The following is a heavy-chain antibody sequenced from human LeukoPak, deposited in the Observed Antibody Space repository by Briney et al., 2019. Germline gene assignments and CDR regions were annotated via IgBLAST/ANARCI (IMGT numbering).Heavy chain of an antibody. CDR1: GGSISSYY. CDR3: ASTPREKYCSSTSCYRDNWFDP. CDR2: ISDIGSI. V-gene: IGHV4-59*12. J-gene: IGHJ5*02. Sequence: SETLSLTCTVSGGSISSYYWSWIRQPPGKGLEWIAYISDIGSINYNPSLKSRVTISLDTSKNQFSLKLSSVTAADTAVYYCASTPREKYCSSTSCYRDNWFDPWGQGTLVTVSS. D-gene: IGHD2-2*01.